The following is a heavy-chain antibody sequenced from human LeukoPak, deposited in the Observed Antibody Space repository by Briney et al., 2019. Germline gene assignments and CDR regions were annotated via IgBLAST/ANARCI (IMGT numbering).Heavy chain of an antibody. D-gene: IGHD1-26*01. CDR1: GGSISSGSYY. CDR2: IYTSGTT. Sequence: PSQTLSLTCIVSGGSISSGSYYWSWIRQPAGKGLEWIGRIYTSGTTNYNPSLKSRVTISADTSKNQFSLNLSSVTAADTAVYYCARARFLGNYSFDYWGQGTLVTVSS. V-gene: IGHV4-61*02. CDR3: ARARFLGNYSFDY. J-gene: IGHJ4*02.